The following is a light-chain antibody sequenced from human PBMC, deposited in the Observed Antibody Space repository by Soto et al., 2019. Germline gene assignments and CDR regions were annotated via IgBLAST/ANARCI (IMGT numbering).Light chain of an antibody. CDR3: QNRHWA. J-gene: IGKJ1*01. CDR2: GAS. V-gene: IGKV3D-20*02. CDR1: QSVSSSY. Sequence: EIVLTQSPGTLSLSPGERATLSCRASQSVSSSYLAWYQQKPGQAPRLLIYGASSRATGIPDRFSGSGSGTDFTLTISRLEPEDFATYYCQNRHWAFGPGT.